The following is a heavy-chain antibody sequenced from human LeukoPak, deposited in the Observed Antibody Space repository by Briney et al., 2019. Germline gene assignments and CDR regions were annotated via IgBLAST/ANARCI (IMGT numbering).Heavy chain of an antibody. CDR3: ARLAGDGHNYFDS. CDR1: GYSFTNYW. CDR2: IYPGDSDT. V-gene: IGHV5-51*01. J-gene: IGHJ4*02. Sequence: GASLQISCKSSGYSFTNYWIGWVRQLPGKGLEWMGIIYPGDSDTRYSPSFRGQVTFSADKSITTAYLQWSSLKASDTAMYYCARLAGDGHNYFDSWGQGTLVTVSS. D-gene: IGHD5-24*01.